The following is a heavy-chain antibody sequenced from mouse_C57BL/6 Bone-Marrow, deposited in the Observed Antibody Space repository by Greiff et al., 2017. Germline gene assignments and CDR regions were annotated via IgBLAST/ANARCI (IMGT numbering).Heavy chain of an antibody. J-gene: IGHJ2*01. Sequence: VQLKESGGGLVKPGGSLKLSCAASGFTFSSYAMSWVRQTPEKRLEWVATISDGGSYTYYPDNVKGRFTISRDNAKNNLYLQMSHLKSEDTAMYYCARDGIAYWGQGTTLTVSS. CDR2: ISDGGSYT. CDR3: ARDGIAY. CDR1: GFTFSSYA. V-gene: IGHV5-4*01. D-gene: IGHD5-2*01.